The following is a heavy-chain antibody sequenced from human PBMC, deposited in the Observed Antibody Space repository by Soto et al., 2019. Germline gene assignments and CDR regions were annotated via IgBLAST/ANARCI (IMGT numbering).Heavy chain of an antibody. J-gene: IGHJ4*02. CDR1: GFTFSSYS. D-gene: IGHD6-19*01. CDR2: ISSSSSYI. V-gene: IGHV3-21*01. Sequence: RRLSCAASGFTFSSYSMNWVRQAPGKGLEWVSSISSSSSYIYYADSVKGRFTISRDNAKNSLYLQMNSLRAEDTAVYYCARALVAASGRVYFDYWGQGTLVTVSS. CDR3: ARALVAASGRVYFDY.